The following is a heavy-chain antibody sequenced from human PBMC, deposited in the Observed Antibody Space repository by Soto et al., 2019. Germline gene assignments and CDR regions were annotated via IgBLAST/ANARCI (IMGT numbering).Heavy chain of an antibody. V-gene: IGHV5-51*01. D-gene: IGHD3-3*01. CDR1: GYSFTSYW. CDR3: ARRERYYDFWSGYYIYGMDV. CDR2: IYPGDSDT. Sequence: PXESLKVSCQCSGYSFTSYWIGLVLQMPGKGLEWMGIIYPGDSDTRYSPSFQGQVTISADKSISTAYLQWSSLKASDTAMYYCARRERYYDFWSGYYIYGMDVWGQGTTVTVSS. J-gene: IGHJ6*02.